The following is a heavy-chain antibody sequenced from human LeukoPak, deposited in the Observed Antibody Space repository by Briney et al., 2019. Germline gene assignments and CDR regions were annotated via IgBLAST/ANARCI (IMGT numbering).Heavy chain of an antibody. J-gene: IGHJ1*01. CDR1: GFTVGTNS. CDR3: ASAREYCGSAECYEYFQH. Sequence: GGSLRLSCAASGFTVGTNSMSWVRQSPGKGLEWVSVIYSGGSTYYADSVNGRFTISRDNSRNTLFPQMNSLRAEDTALYYCASAREYCGSAECYEYFQHWGQGTLVTVSS. D-gene: IGHD2-21*01. V-gene: IGHV3-53*01. CDR2: IYSGGST.